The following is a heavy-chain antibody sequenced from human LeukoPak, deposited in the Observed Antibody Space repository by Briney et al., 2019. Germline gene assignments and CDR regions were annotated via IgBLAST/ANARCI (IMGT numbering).Heavy chain of an antibody. Sequence: KAGGSLRLSCAASGLSLSDYYISWIRQAPGKGLEWVSSISSSGLYIYYADSVKGRFTISRDNAKNSLYLQMNSLRVEDTAVYYCARDAGYGYDRFDYWGQGTQVTVSS. CDR2: ISSSGLYI. CDR3: ARDAGYGYDRFDY. V-gene: IGHV3-11*04. D-gene: IGHD5-18*01. J-gene: IGHJ4*02. CDR1: GLSLSDYY.